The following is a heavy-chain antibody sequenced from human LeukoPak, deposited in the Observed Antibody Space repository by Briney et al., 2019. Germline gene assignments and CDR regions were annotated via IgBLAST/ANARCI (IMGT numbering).Heavy chain of an antibody. CDR1: GFTFSTYG. CDR3: AKDSGKSAGIAVSRAPQDY. D-gene: IGHD6-19*01. J-gene: IGHJ4*02. CDR2: ISSDGSNK. Sequence: PGGSLRLSCAASGFTFSTYGLHWVRQAPGKGLEWVTIISSDGSNKYFADSVKGRFTISRDNSKNTLYLQMNSLKTEDTAVYYCAKDSGKSAGIAVSRAPQDYWGQGTLVTVSS. V-gene: IGHV3-30*18.